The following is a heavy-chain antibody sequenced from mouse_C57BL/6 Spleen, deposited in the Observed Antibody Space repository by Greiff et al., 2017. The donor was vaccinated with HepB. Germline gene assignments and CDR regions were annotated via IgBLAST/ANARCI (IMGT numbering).Heavy chain of an antibody. CDR2: IHPNSGST. V-gene: IGHV1-64*01. CDR1: GYTFTSYW. Sequence: QVQLQQPGAELVKPGASVKLSCKASGYTFTSYWMHWVKQRPGQGLEWIGMIHPNSGSTNYNEKFKSKATLTVDESSSTAYMQLSSLTSEDSAVYYCARIDYDRSIDYWGQGTTLTVSS. J-gene: IGHJ2*01. CDR3: ARIDYDRSIDY. D-gene: IGHD2-4*01.